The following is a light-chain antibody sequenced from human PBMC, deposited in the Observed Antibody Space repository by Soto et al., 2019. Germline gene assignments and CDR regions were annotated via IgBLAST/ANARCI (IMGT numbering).Light chain of an antibody. J-gene: IGKJ4*01. Sequence: IQLTQSPSFLSASVGDRVTITCRARQYITRYLAWYQQKPGKAPKLLIYAESTLQSGVPSRFSGSGSGTEFTLTISSLQPEDFATYYCQQVNSYPFTFGGGTKVEIK. CDR3: QQVNSYPFT. V-gene: IGKV1-9*01. CDR1: QYITRY. CDR2: AES.